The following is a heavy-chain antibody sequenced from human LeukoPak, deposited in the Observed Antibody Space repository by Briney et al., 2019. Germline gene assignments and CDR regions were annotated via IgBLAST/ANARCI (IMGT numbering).Heavy chain of an antibody. Sequence: SETLSLTCAVYGGSFSGYYWSWIRQPPGKGLEWIGEINHSGSTNYNPSLKSQVTISVDTSKNQFPLKLSSVTAADTAVYYCARVRVKWEPYYFDYWGQGTLVTVSS. CDR1: GGSFSGYY. V-gene: IGHV4-34*01. D-gene: IGHD1-26*01. J-gene: IGHJ4*02. CDR2: INHSGST. CDR3: ARVRVKWEPYYFDY.